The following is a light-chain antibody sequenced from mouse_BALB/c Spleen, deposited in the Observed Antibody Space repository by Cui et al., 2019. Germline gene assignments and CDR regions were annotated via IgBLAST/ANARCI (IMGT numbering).Light chain of an antibody. J-gene: IGKJ5*01. CDR2: NAK. Sequence: DIQITESPASLYASVEETVTITCRASENIYSYLAWYQQEQGISPQLLVYNAKTLAEGVPSRFSGSGSGTQFSMKINSLQPEDFGSYYCQHHYGTPLTFGAGTKLELK. CDR1: ENIYSY. V-gene: IGKV12-44*01. CDR3: QHHYGTPLT.